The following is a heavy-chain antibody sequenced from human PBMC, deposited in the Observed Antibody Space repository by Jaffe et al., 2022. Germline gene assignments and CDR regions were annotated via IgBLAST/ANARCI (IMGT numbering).Heavy chain of an antibody. Sequence: QVQLVQSGAEVKKPGSSVKVSCKASGGTFSSYTISWVRQAPGQGLEWMGRIIPILGIANYAQKFQGRVTITADKSTSTAYMELSSLRSEDTAVYYCARDGPPPAFDIWGQGTMVTVSS. CDR2: IIPILGIA. J-gene: IGHJ3*02. CDR3: ARDGPPPAFDI. CDR1: GGTFSSYT. V-gene: IGHV1-69*08.